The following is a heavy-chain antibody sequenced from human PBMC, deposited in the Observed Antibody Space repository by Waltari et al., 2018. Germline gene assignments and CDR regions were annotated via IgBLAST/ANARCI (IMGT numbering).Heavy chain of an antibody. V-gene: IGHV5-10-1*03. D-gene: IGHD6-19*01. J-gene: IGHJ2*01. Sequence: EVQLVQSGVEVKKPGESLRISCKVSGYTFSDYQITWVRQMPGKGLEWMGSIDPSDSSTNYSPSFQGHVTISLDKSISTAYLQWNSLEASDTAIFYCAIAGAGNFDLWGRGTLVTVSS. CDR3: AIAGAGNFDL. CDR2: IDPSDSST. CDR1: GYTFSDYQ.